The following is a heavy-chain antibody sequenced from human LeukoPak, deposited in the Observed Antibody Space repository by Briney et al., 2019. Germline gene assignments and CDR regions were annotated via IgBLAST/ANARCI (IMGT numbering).Heavy chain of an antibody. CDR3: TRSHPISY. Sequence: GGSLRLPCIASGFTFGDYAMSWVRQAPGKGLEWVGFIRSKAYGGTSEYAASVKGRFTISRDDSKSIAYLQMNSLKTEDTAVYYCTRSHPISYWGQGTLVTVSS. J-gene: IGHJ4*02. CDR1: GFTFGDYA. CDR2: IRSKAYGGTS. V-gene: IGHV3-49*04.